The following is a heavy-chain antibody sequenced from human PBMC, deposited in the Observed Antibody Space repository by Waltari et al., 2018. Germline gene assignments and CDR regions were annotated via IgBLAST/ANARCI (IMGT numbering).Heavy chain of an antibody. Sequence: QLQLQESGSGLVKPSQTLSLTCAVSGGSISSGGYSWSWIRQPPGKGLEWIGYIYHSGSTYYNPSLKSRVTISVDRSKNQFSLKLSSVTAADTAVYYCARGEDQYYYFDYWGQGTLVTVSS. CDR1: GGSISSGGYS. J-gene: IGHJ4*02. CDR3: ARGEDQYYYFDY. V-gene: IGHV4-30-2*01. CDR2: IYHSGST. D-gene: IGHD2-2*01.